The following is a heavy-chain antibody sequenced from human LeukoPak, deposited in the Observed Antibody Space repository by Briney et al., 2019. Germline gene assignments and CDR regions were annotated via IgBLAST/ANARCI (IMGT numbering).Heavy chain of an antibody. CDR1: GGSISSCGYY. V-gene: IGHV4-31*03. J-gene: IGHJ6*03. Sequence: SETLFLTCTVSGGSISSCGYYGSWIRRHPVEGLEVIGYICCSECTYYNPSLKSRVTISLDTSKNQFSLKLSSVTAADTAVYYCARERAGTGTEFYYYYMDVWGKGTTVTVSS. CDR2: ICCSECT. D-gene: IGHD6-19*01. CDR3: ARERAGTGTEFYYYYMDV.